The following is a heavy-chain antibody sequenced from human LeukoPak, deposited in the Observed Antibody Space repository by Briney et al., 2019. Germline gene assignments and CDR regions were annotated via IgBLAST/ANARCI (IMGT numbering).Heavy chain of an antibody. Sequence: SQTLSLTCTVSGGSISSGDYYWSWIRQPPGKGLEWIGYIYYSGSTYYNPSLKSRVTISVDTSKDQFSLKLSSVTAADTAVYYCARGVVAAINFDYWGQGTLVTVSS. D-gene: IGHD2-15*01. V-gene: IGHV4-30-4*01. CDR3: ARGVVAAINFDY. CDR2: IYYSGST. CDR1: GGSISSGDYY. J-gene: IGHJ4*02.